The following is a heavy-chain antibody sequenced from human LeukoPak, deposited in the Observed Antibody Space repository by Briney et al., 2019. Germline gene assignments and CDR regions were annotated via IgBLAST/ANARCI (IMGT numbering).Heavy chain of an antibody. V-gene: IGHV4-59*01. Sequence: PSETLSLTCTVSGGSISSYYWSWIRQPPGKGLEWIGYIYYSGSTNYNPSLKSRVTISVDTSKNQFSLKLSSVTAADTAVYYCARASNAEYFQHWGQGTLVTVSS. CDR2: IYYSGST. CDR1: GGSISSYY. CDR3: ARASNAEYFQH. J-gene: IGHJ1*01.